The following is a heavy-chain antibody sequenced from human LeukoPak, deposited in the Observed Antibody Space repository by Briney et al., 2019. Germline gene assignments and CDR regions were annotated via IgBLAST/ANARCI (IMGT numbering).Heavy chain of an antibody. CDR2: IHTSGST. J-gene: IGHJ4*02. D-gene: IGHD6-13*01. CDR1: GDSISSSY. V-gene: IGHV4-4*07. Sequence: SETLSLTCTVSGDSISSSYWGSIGQPAGKGLEWIGRIHTSGSTYYSPSLKSRVTMSVDTSTNQFSLKLSSVTAADTAMYYCAKDYRGAAAQFDYWGQGTLVTVSS. CDR3: AKDYRGAAAQFDY.